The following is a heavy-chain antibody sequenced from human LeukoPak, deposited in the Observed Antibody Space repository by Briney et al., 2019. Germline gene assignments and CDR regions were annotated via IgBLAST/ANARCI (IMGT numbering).Heavy chain of an antibody. CDR2: IYYSGST. CDR3: ARAFRARYFDL. V-gene: IGHV4-39*01. CDR1: GGSITTSSYY. D-gene: IGHD2/OR15-2a*01. J-gene: IGHJ2*01. Sequence: SGTLSLTCTVSGGSITTSSYYWGWIRQPPGKGLEWIGIIYYSGSTYYNPSLKGRVTISVDTSKHQFSLKLSSVTAADTAVYYCARAFRARYFDLWGRGTLVTVST.